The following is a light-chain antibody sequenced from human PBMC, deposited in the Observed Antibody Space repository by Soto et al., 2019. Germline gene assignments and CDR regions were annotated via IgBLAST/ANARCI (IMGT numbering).Light chain of an antibody. CDR3: QKYGSSPLT. Sequence: EIVLTQSPGTLSLSPGERATLSCRASQSVCSSYLAWYQFKPGQAPRLLIYGASSRATGIPDRFSGSESGTDFTITISGLESEDFAVYYCQKYGSSPLTFGGGTKVEIK. CDR2: GAS. J-gene: IGKJ4*01. V-gene: IGKV3-20*01. CDR1: QSVCSSY.